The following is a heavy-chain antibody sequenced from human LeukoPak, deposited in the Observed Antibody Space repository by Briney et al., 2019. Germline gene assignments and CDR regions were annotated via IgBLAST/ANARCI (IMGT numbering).Heavy chain of an antibody. CDR1: GFTFSSYA. Sequence: PGGSLRLSCAASGFTFSSYAMSWVRQAPGKGLEWVSAISGSGGSTYYADSVKGRFTISRDNSKNTLYLQMNSLRAEDTAVYSCAKDLIRYFDWSSPGVVLGAFDIWGQGTMVSVAT. D-gene: IGHD3-9*01. V-gene: IGHV3-23*01. CDR2: ISGSGGST. J-gene: IGHJ3*02. CDR3: AKDLIRYFDWSSPGVVLGAFDI.